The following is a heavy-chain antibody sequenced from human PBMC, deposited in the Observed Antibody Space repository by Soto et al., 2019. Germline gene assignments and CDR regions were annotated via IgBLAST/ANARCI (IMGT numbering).Heavy chain of an antibody. CDR2: IIPIFGTA. Sequence: QVQLVQSGAEVQKPGSSVKVSCKASGGTFSSYAISWVRQAPGQGLEWMGGIIPIFGTANYAQKFQGRVTIAADDSPSTAYMELSSLRSEDTAVYCCARDYYGPMRGMDVWGQGTTVTASS. V-gene: IGHV1-69*01. CDR3: ARDYYGPMRGMDV. J-gene: IGHJ6*02. D-gene: IGHD3-10*01. CDR1: GGTFSSYA.